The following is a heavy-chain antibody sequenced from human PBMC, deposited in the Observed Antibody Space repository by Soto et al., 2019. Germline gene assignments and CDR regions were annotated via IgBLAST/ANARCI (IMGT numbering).Heavy chain of an antibody. Sequence: GASVKVSCKASGYTFTGYYMHWVRQAPGQGLEWMGWINPNSGGTNYAQKFQGWVTMTRDTSISTAYMELSRLRSDDTAVYYCARVASLSVAAAFDYWGQGTLVTVSS. CDR3: ARVASLSVAAAFDY. J-gene: IGHJ4*02. D-gene: IGHD2-15*01. V-gene: IGHV1-2*04. CDR2: INPNSGGT. CDR1: GYTFTGYY.